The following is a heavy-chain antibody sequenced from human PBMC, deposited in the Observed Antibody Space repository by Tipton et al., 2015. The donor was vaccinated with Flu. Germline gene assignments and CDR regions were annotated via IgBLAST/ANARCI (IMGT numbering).Heavy chain of an antibody. V-gene: IGHV4-30-2*01. CDR1: GGSISNGGYS. D-gene: IGHD3-10*01. Sequence: TLSLTCAVSGGSISNGGYSWSWIRQRPGQGLEWIGYIYHGGTTFYNPSLQSRVTISLARSKSQSSLKVTSVTAADTAVYYCARGVFAAASGSDYTFRGNWFDVWGQGILVTVSS. J-gene: IGHJ5*02. CDR3: ARGVFAAASGSDYTFRGNWFDV. CDR2: IYHGGTT.